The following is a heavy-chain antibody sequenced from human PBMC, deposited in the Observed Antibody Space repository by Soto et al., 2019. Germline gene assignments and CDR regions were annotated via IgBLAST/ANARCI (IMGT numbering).Heavy chain of an antibody. CDR3: EREGPAAYYWYGMDV. V-gene: IGHV1-18*01. Sequence: QVKLGQSGGEVKKPGASVKVSCKTSGYSFTTYGISWVRQAPGQGLEWMGWISAYNGNTNYAQKLQGRVTMTTATATSTAYMELRSLRSDDTAVYYCEREGPAAYYWYGMDVWGQGSTVTVSS. J-gene: IGHJ6*02. CDR1: GYSFTTYG. CDR2: ISAYNGNT.